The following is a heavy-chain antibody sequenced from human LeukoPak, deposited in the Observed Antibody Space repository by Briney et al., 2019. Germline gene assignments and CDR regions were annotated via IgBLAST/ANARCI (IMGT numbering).Heavy chain of an antibody. CDR1: GFTFSSYS. V-gene: IGHV3-21*04. Sequence: GGSLRLSCAASGFTFSSYSMNWVRQAPGKGLEWVSSISSSSSYIYYADSVKGRFTISRDNAKNSLYLQMNSLRAEDTAVYYCAKHGQLVQYYYYYMDVWGKGTTVTVSS. CDR2: ISSSSSYI. D-gene: IGHD6-13*01. J-gene: IGHJ6*03. CDR3: AKHGQLVQYYYYYMDV.